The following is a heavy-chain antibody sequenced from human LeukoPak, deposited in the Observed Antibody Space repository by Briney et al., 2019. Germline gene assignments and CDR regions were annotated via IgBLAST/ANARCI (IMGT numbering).Heavy chain of an antibody. CDR1: GGTFSSYA. CDR2: IIPIFGTA. CDR3: ATAQPLVIKDVWGSYRFDFDY. V-gene: IGHV1-69*06. J-gene: IGHJ4*02. Sequence: GSSVKVSCKASGGTFSSYAISWVRQAPGQXLEWMGGIIPIFGTANYAQKFQGRVTMTEDTSTDTAYMELSSLRSEDTAVYYCATAQPLVIKDVWGSYRFDFDYWGQGTLVTVSS. D-gene: IGHD3-16*02.